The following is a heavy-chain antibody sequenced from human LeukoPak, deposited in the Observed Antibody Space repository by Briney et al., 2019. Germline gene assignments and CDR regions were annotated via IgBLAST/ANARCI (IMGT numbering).Heavy chain of an antibody. J-gene: IGHJ3*02. V-gene: IGHV3-15*04. CDR2: IESKTDAATT. CDR1: GFTFSNDW. CDR3: TTEDGGGAFDI. Sequence: WETLRLSCAASGFTFSNDWRSWVRQPPGKGLEWVGRIESKTDAATTDSAARVEGRFSISRDDSKNMLYLQMHSLNTEDTALYYCTTEDGGGAFDIWGQGTMVTVSS. D-gene: IGHD4-23*01.